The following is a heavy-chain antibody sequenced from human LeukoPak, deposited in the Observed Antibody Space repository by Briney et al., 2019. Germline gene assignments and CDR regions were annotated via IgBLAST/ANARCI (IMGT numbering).Heavy chain of an antibody. J-gene: IGHJ4*02. CDR3: ARERDGSGTQRGLDY. Sequence: KPSETLSLTCTVSGGSISSYYWTWIRQPAGKGLEWIGRIYTSGSTNYNPSLRSRVTISVDTSKNQFSLKLSSVTAADTAVYYCARERDGSGTQRGLDYWGQGTLVTVSS. CDR1: GGSISSYY. V-gene: IGHV4-4*07. D-gene: IGHD3-10*01. CDR2: IYTSGST.